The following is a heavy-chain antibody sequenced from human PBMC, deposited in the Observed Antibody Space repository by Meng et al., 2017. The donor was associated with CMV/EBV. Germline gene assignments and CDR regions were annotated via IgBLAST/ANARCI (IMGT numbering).Heavy chain of an antibody. CDR1: GYTFTSYD. D-gene: IGHD3-3*01. V-gene: IGHV1-8*02. CDR2: MNPNSGNT. Sequence: ASVKVSCKASGYTFTSYDINWVRQATGQGLEWMGWMNPNSGNTGYAQKFQGRVTMTRNTSISTAYMELSSLRSDDTAVYYCARGRYGGFDFWSGFVSYYYYGMGVWGQGTMVTVSS. J-gene: IGHJ6*02. CDR3: ARGRYGGFDFWSGFVSYYYYGMGV.